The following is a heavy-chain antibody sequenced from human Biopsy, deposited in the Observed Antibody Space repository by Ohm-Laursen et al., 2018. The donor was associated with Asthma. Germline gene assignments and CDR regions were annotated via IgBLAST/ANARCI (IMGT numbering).Heavy chain of an antibody. V-gene: IGHV3-74*01. CDR1: GFTFTDYW. Sequence: SLRLSCSASGFTFTDYWMHWVRQAPGKGLVGVSRINVEGTTTNYADSVKGRFTISRDNSKNTLYLQMSSLRADDTAVYYCAKGGTYTTDRYAYWGQGSLVTVSS. D-gene: IGHD1-26*01. CDR2: INVEGTTT. CDR3: AKGGTYTTDRYAY. J-gene: IGHJ4*02.